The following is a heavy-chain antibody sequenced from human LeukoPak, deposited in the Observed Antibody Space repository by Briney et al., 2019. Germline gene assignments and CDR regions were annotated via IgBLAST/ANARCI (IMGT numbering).Heavy chain of an antibody. J-gene: IGHJ6*03. CDR3: ARARWGSGYYYYYMDV. D-gene: IGHD7-27*01. CDR1: GFTVSSNY. V-gene: IGHV3-53*01. CDR2: IYSGGST. Sequence: GGSLRISGAASGFTVSSNYMSWVCQAPGQGLHWVSVIYSGGSTYYADSVKGRFTISRDNSKNTLYLQMNSLRAEDTAVYYCARARWGSGYYYYYMDVWGKGTTVIVSS.